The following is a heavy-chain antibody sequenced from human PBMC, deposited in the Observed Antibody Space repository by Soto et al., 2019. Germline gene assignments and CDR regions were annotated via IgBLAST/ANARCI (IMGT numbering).Heavy chain of an antibody. V-gene: IGHV3-30-3*01. CDR3: AREWSTSGDLDY. D-gene: IGHD3-10*01. Sequence: QVQLVESGGGVVQPGRSLRLSCAASGFTFSRHSIQWVRQAPGKGLEWVAVISYDGSIKYYADSVKGRFTISRDNSKNTAYLRMNRLRAEDTAVFYCAREWSTSGDLDYWGLGTLVIVSS. J-gene: IGHJ4*02. CDR2: ISYDGSIK. CDR1: GFTFSRHS.